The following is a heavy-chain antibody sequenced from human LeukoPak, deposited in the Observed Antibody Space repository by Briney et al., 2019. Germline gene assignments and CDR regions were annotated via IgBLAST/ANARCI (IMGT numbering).Heavy chain of an antibody. Sequence: GGSLRLSCAASGFTFDDYAMHWVRQAPGKGLEWVSLISGDGGSTYYADSVKGRFTISRDNSKNSLYLQMNSLRTEDTALYYCAKSRREYDFWSDYFDYWGRGTLVTVSS. CDR2: ISGDGGST. J-gene: IGHJ4*02. V-gene: IGHV3-43*02. D-gene: IGHD3-3*01. CDR1: GFTFDDYA. CDR3: AKSRREYDFWSDYFDY.